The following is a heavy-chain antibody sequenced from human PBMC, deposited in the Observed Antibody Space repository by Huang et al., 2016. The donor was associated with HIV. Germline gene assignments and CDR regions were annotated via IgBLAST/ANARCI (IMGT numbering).Heavy chain of an antibody. Sequence: QVKLVQSGAEVKKPGASVKVSCKTSGYTFSGYAITWVRQAPGQGLEWMGWVSPYNGDTNDVQNLQGRVTMTTDMSTTTAYMELRSLTSDDMAIYYCARKFGRDFDYWGQGTLVTVSS. J-gene: IGHJ4*02. CDR3: ARKFGRDFDY. CDR1: GYTFSGYA. V-gene: IGHV1-18*03. D-gene: IGHD3-16*01. CDR2: VSPYNGDT.